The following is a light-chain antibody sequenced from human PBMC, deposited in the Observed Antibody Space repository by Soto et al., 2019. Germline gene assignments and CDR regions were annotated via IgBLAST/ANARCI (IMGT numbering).Light chain of an antibody. CDR2: EVS. V-gene: IGLV2-14*01. Sequence: QSVLTQPASVSGSPGQSITISCTGTSSDIGGFNYVSWYQRHPGKAPRLIIYEVSNRPSGLSNRFSGSKSGNTASLTISGLQAEDESDYYCASYTSSTTWVFGGGTKLTVL. CDR3: ASYTSSTTWV. J-gene: IGLJ3*02. CDR1: SSDIGGFNY.